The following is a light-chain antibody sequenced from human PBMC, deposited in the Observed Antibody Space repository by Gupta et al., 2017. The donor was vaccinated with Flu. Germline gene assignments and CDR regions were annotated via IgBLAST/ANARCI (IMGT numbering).Light chain of an antibody. J-gene: IGLJ1*01. CDR2: ANT. CDR1: NSNLGAGFD. Sequence: QAVLTQPPSVSGAPGQTVSISCTGTNSNLGAGFDVHWYQHLPGTAPKLLIYANTARPSGVPDRFSASKSGTSASLTITGLQAEDESDYYCQSFDNRRRVYVLGTETKVTVL. V-gene: IGLV1-40*01. CDR3: QSFDNRRRVYV.